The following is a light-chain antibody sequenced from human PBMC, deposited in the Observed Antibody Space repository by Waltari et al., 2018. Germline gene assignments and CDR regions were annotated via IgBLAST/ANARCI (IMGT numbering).Light chain of an antibody. Sequence: EIVLTQSPGSLSLSPGERATLSCRASQSVSSGYLAWYQQKPGQPPRLLIYGASSRATGIPDRFSGSGSGTDFTLTISRLEPEDFAVYYCQQYGSSLYTFGQGTKLDIE. CDR2: GAS. CDR1: QSVSSGY. V-gene: IGKV3-20*01. CDR3: QQYGSSLYT. J-gene: IGKJ2*01.